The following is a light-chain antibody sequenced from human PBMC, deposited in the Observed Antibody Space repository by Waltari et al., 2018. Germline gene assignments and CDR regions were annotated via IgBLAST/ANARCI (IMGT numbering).Light chain of an antibody. J-gene: IGLJ2*01. V-gene: IGLV3-25*03. Sequence: SYELTQPPSVSVSPGQTARITCSGDALPKQYAYWYQQKPGQAPVLVMYKDNETPSGIPERFSGSSSGTTVTLTINGVQAEDEADYYCQSADSSGTYVVVGGGTKLTVL. CDR3: QSADSSGTYVV. CDR2: KDN. CDR1: ALPKQY.